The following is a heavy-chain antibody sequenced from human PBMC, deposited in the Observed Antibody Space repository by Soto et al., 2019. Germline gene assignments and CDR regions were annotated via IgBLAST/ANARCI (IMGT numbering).Heavy chain of an antibody. CDR2: INHSGSA. D-gene: IGHD2-15*01. CDR1: GGSFSDCI. CDR3: ARGLISCRNNPGGWYSSVS. V-gene: IGHV4-34*01. Sequence: SETLSLTCDVYGGSFSDCIWTLSRHIPGKGLQWIGQINHSGSANYNPSLKSRVTISVHTSSSQFSLELSSVTAADTAVYYCARGLISCRNNPGGWYSSVSWGKGTQGTVSS. J-gene: IGHJ4*02.